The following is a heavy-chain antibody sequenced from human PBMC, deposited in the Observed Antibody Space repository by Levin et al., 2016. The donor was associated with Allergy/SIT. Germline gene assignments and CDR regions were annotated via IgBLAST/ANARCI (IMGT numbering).Heavy chain of an antibody. D-gene: IGHD2-21*01. CDR1: GGSISTGNTC. CDR3: ARRIVGAGFDY. Sequence: SETLSLTCSVSGGSISTGNTCWGWIRQSPGKGLEWIGSIAHTGDIHHNPSLKSRVTISADTPKNQFSLKVNSVTAADTAFYYCARRIVGAGFDYWGQGALVTVSS. J-gene: IGHJ4*02. V-gene: IGHV4-39*01. CDR2: IAHTGDI.